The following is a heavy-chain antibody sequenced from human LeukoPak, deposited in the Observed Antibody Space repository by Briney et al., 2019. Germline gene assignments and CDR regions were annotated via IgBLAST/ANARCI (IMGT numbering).Heavy chain of an antibody. D-gene: IGHD3-10*01. V-gene: IGHV4-4*07. Sequence: SETLSLTCTVSGASIISHHWSWIRQPAGKGLEWIGHIYPSGDTNSNPSLQSRLTMSVDTSRNQLSLNLRSVTAADTAVYYCARDLHGSGTWDWFDPWGQGTLVTVSS. CDR2: IYPSGDT. J-gene: IGHJ5*02. CDR1: GASIISHH. CDR3: ARDLHGSGTWDWFDP.